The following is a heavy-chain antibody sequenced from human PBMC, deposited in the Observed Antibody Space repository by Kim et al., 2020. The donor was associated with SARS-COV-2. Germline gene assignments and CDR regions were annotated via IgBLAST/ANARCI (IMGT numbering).Heavy chain of an antibody. Sequence: GGSLRLSCAASGFTFSNYGINWVRQAPGKGLEWVAIIWYDGSNKYYADSVKGRFTVSRDDSKNTLYLQINSLRPEDTAVYYCAKGLDYSSGWFHAPDYWG. CDR2: IWYDGSNK. D-gene: IGHD6-19*01. CDR3: AKGLDYSSGWFHAPDY. CDR1: GFTFSNYG. V-gene: IGHV3-33*06. J-gene: IGHJ4*01.